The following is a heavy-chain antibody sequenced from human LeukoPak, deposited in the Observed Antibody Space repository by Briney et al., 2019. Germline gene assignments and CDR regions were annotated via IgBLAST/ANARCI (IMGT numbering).Heavy chain of an antibody. V-gene: IGHV1-69*05. J-gene: IGHJ1*01. D-gene: IGHD4-23*01. CDR1: GGIYRITA. Sequence: VASVKVSCKVSGGIYRITAITWVRQAPGQGLEWMGGIIPMSTTANYAQKFQGRVTITRDDSTSTAYMGVSSLRSEDTALYYCATYGGNTAEYFQHWGQGTLVTVSS. CDR3: ATYGGNTAEYFQH. CDR2: IIPMSTTA.